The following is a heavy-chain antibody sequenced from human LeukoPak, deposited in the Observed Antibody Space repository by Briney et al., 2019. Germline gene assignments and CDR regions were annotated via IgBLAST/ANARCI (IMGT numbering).Heavy chain of an antibody. CDR1: GYSFTSYW. CDR3: ARGPLYNYDSSGYYGAFDI. V-gene: IGHV5-51*01. D-gene: IGHD3-22*01. CDR2: IYPGDSDT. Sequence: GESLKISCKGSGYSFTSYWIGWVRQMPGKGLEWMGIIYPGDSDTRYSPSFQGQVTISADKSISTAYLQWSSLKASDTAMYYCARGPLYNYDSSGYYGAFDIWGQGTMVTVSS. J-gene: IGHJ3*02.